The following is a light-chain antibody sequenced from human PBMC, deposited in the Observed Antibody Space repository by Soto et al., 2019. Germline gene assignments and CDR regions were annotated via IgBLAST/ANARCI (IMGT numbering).Light chain of an antibody. CDR3: GTWDSSLSAGVV. J-gene: IGLJ2*01. V-gene: IGLV1-51*01. CDR1: SSNIGNNY. CDR2: DNN. Sequence: QAVVTQPPSLSAAPGQKVTISCTGSSSNIGNNYVSWYQQLPGTAPKLLIYDNNKRPSGIPDRFSGSKSGTSATLGITGLQTRDEADYYCGTWDSSLSAGVVFGGGTKVTVL.